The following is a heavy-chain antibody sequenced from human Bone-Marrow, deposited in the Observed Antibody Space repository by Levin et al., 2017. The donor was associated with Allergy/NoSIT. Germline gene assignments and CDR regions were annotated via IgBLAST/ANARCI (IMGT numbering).Heavy chain of an antibody. D-gene: IGHD6-6*01. CDR2: INHSGST. CDR3: ARGGWEYSSSSGGY. CDR1: GGSFSGYY. V-gene: IGHV4-34*01. Sequence: PSETLSLTCAVYGGSFSGYYWSWIRQPPGKGLEWIGEINHSGSTNYNPSLKSRVTISVDTSKNQFSLKLSSVTAADTAVYYCARGGWEYSSSSGGYWGQGTLVTVSS. J-gene: IGHJ4*02.